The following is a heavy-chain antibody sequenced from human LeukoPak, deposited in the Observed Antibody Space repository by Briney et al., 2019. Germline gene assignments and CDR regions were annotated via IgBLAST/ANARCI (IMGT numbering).Heavy chain of an antibody. V-gene: IGHV3-33*01. J-gene: IGHJ4*02. CDR3: ARRSYGSGSYYLDY. CDR1: GFTFSSYG. D-gene: IGHD3-10*01. Sequence: GGSLRLSCAASGFTFSSYGMHWVRQAPGKGLEWVAVIWYDGSNKYYADSVKGRFTISRDNSKNTLYLQMNSLRAEDTAVYCCARRSYGSGSYYLDYWGQGTLVTVSS. CDR2: IWYDGSNK.